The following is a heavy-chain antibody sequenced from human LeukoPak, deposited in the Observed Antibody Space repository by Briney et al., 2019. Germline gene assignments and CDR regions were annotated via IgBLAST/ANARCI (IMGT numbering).Heavy chain of an antibody. V-gene: IGHV4-34*01. CDR2: INHSGST. J-gene: IGHJ4*02. CDR3: ARGRYYFDY. Sequence: SETLSLTCAVYGGSFSGYYWSWIRQPPGKGLEWIGEINHSGSTNYNPSLKSRVTISVDTSKNQFSLRLSSVAAADTAVYYCARGRYYFDYWGQGTLVTVSS. CDR1: GGSFSGYY. D-gene: IGHD4-17*01.